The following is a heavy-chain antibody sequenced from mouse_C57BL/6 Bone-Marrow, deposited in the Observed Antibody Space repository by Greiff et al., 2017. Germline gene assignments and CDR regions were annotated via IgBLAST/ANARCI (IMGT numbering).Heavy chain of an antibody. CDR1: GYTFTSYW. CDR2: IDPSDSYT. V-gene: IGHV1-69*01. Sequence: VKLQQPGAELVMPGASVKLSCKASGYTFTSYWMHWVKQRPGQGLEWIGEIDPSDSYTNYNQKFKGKSTLTVDKSSSTAYMQLSSLTSEDSAVYYCARRSYYGNLEGFAYWGQGTLVTVSA. CDR3: ARRSYYGNLEGFAY. J-gene: IGHJ3*01. D-gene: IGHD2-1*01.